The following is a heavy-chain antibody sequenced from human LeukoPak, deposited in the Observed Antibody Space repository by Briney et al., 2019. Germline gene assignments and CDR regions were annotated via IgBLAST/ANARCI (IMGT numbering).Heavy chain of an antibody. D-gene: IGHD3-10*01. CDR3: ARTETVPFDP. CDR2: IYYSGST. CDR1: GGSISSSSYY. Sequence: SETLSLTCTVSGGSISSSSYYWGWIRQPPGKGLEWIGSIYYSGSTNYNPSLKSRVTISVDTSKNQFSLKLSSVTAADTAVYYCARTETVPFDPWGQGTLVTVSS. V-gene: IGHV4-39*07. J-gene: IGHJ5*02.